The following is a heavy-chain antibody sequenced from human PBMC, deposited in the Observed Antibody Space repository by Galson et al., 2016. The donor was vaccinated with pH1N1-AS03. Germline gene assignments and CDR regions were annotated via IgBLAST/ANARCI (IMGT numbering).Heavy chain of an antibody. Sequence: SLRLSCAVSGFTFSDFWMHWVRQAPGKGLVWVSRINSDGSSISYAESVKGRFTISRDNAKNTLYLQMNSLRAGDTGVYYCARIFAEAANFDYWGQGALVTVSS. D-gene: IGHD6-19*01. CDR2: INSDGSSI. V-gene: IGHV3-74*01. CDR1: GFTFSDFW. CDR3: ARIFAEAANFDY. J-gene: IGHJ4*02.